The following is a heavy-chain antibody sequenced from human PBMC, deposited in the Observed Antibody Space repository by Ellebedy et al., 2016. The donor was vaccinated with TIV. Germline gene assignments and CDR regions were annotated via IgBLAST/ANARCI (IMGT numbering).Heavy chain of an antibody. J-gene: IGHJ4*01. D-gene: IGHD6-19*01. V-gene: IGHV3-53*01. Sequence: PGGSLRLSCAASGITVSGNYMSWVRQAPGKGLEWVSLIRDDGKTFYADSVKGRFTISRDNSKNTLFLQMNSLRAEDTALYCCAREGYSSGWCYIDYWGQGTLVTVSS. CDR2: IRDDGKT. CDR3: AREGYSSGWCYIDY. CDR1: GITVSGNY.